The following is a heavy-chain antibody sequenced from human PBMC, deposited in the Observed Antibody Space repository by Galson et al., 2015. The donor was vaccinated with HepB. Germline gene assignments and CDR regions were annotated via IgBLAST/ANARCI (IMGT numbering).Heavy chain of an antibody. CDR2: INPSGGST. Sequence: SVKVSCKAPGYTFTSYYMHWVRQAPGQGLEWMGIINPSGGSTSYAQKFQGRVTMTRDTSTSTVYMELSSLRFEDTAVYYCARGGITMIVAPLGDFDPWGQGTLVTVSS. V-gene: IGHV1-46*01. CDR3: ARGGITMIVAPLGDFDP. CDR1: GYTFTSYY. J-gene: IGHJ5*02. D-gene: IGHD3-22*01.